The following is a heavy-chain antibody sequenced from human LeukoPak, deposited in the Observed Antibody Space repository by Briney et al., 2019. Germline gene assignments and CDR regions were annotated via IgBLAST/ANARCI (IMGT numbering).Heavy chain of an antibody. CDR1: GGSFSGYY. D-gene: IGHD4-17*01. Sequence: ETLSLTCAVYGGSFSGYYWSWIRQAPGKGLEWVSAISGSGGSTYYADSVKGRFTISRDNSKNTLYLQMNSLRAEDTAVYYCAKSALLTTVVTSVDYWGQGTLVTVSS. J-gene: IGHJ4*02. CDR3: AKSALLTTVVTSVDY. CDR2: ISGSGGST. V-gene: IGHV3-23*01.